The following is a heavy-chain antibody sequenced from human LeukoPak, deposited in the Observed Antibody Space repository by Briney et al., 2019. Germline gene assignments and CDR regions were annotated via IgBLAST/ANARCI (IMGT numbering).Heavy chain of an antibody. CDR3: ARDPPVRYFDWLSDY. CDR2: ISAYNGDT. V-gene: IGHV1-18*01. Sequence: ASVKVSCKVSGYTLAELSMHWVRQAPGQGLEWMGWISAYNGDTNFAQKFQGRVTMTTDTSTSTAYMELRSLRSDDTAVYYCARDPPVRYFDWLSDYWGQGTLVTVSS. J-gene: IGHJ4*02. CDR1: GYTLAELS. D-gene: IGHD3-9*01.